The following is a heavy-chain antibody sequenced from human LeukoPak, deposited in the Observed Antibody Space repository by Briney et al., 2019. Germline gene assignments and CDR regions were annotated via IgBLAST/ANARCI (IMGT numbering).Heavy chain of an antibody. CDR2: ISWNSGSI. Sequence: GGSLRLSCAASRFTFNTYWMSWVRQAPGKGLEWVSGISWNSGSIGYADSVKGRFTISRDNAKNSLYLQMNSLRAEDTALYYCARPREPFLNPGSYGYWGQGTLVTVSS. CDR3: ARPREPFLNPGSYGY. CDR1: RFTFNTYW. V-gene: IGHV3-9*01. J-gene: IGHJ4*02. D-gene: IGHD1-26*01.